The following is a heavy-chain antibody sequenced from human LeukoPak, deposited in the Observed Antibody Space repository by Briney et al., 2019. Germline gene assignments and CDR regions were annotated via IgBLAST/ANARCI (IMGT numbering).Heavy chain of an antibody. V-gene: IGHV3-21*01. D-gene: IGHD2-15*01. CDR2: ISSSSSYI. CDR1: GFTFSSYA. CDR3: ARADCSGGSCYSEYYYYYYMDV. Sequence: GGSLRLSCAASGFTFSSYAMSWVRQAPGKGLEWVSSISSSSSYIYYADSVKGRFTISRDNAKNSLYLQMNSLRAEDTAVYYCARADCSGGSCYSEYYYYYYMDVWGRGTTVTISS. J-gene: IGHJ6*03.